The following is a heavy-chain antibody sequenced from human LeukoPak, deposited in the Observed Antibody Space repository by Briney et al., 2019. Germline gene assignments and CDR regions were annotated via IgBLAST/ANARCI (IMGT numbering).Heavy chain of an antibody. CDR3: ARGRGARGYSYYTGQENWFDP. D-gene: IGHD5-18*01. CDR2: INSGSGT. V-gene: IGHV3-23*01. Sequence: PGGSLRLSCAASGFTFSTYALSWVRQAPGKGLEWVSGINSGSGTHYAASVKGRFTISRDNSKNTLFLQMNSLRAEDTAVNYCARGRGARGYSYYTGQENWFDPWGQGTLVTVSS. CDR1: GFTFSTYA. J-gene: IGHJ5*02.